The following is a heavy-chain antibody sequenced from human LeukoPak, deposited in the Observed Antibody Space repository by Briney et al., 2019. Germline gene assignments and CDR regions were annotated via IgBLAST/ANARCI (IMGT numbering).Heavy chain of an antibody. V-gene: IGHV4-59*01. Sequence: SETLSLTCTVSGGSISSYYWRWIRQPPGKGLEWIGYIYYSGSTNYNPSLTSRVTISVDTSKNQFSLKLSSVTAADTAVYYCARERRYSYGCYFDYWGQGTLVTVSS. J-gene: IGHJ4*02. D-gene: IGHD5-18*01. CDR2: IYYSGST. CDR1: GGSISSYY. CDR3: ARERRYSYGCYFDY.